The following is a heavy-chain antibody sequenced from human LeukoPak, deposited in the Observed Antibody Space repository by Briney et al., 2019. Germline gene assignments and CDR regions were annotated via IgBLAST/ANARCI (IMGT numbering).Heavy chain of an antibody. CDR2: ISAYNGNT. D-gene: IGHD2-2*01. Sequence: GASVKVSCKASGPPFTRYGISRLRQAPGQGLEWMGWISAYNGNTNYAQKLQGRVTMTTDTSTSTAYMELRSLRSDDTAVYYCARADIVVVPAAIIPYYYGMDVWGQGTTVTVSS. J-gene: IGHJ6*02. CDR1: GPPFTRYG. CDR3: ARADIVVVPAAIIPYYYGMDV. V-gene: IGHV1-18*01.